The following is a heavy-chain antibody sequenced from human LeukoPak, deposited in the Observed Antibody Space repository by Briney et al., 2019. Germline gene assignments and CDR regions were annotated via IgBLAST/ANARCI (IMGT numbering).Heavy chain of an antibody. CDR3: ARDSPKMRWFDP. J-gene: IGHJ5*02. CDR2: IYHSGST. Sequence: SETLSLTCTVSGGSISSSYWNWIRQPPGKGLEWIGYIYHSGSTNYNPSLKSRVTISVDTSKTHFSLRLSSVTAADTAVYYCARDSPKMRWFDPWGQGTLVTVSS. V-gene: IGHV4-59*12. CDR1: GGSISSSY.